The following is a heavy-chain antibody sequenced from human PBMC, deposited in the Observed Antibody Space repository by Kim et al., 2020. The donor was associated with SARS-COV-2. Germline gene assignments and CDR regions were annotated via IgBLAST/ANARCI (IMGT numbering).Heavy chain of an antibody. Sequence: GGSLRLSCAASGFTFSSYAMSWVRQAPGKGLEWVSAISGSGGSTYYADSVKGRFTISRDNSKNTLYLQMNSLRAEDTAVYYCAKVPVGGIVGATHFDYWGQGTLVTVSS. V-gene: IGHV3-23*01. J-gene: IGHJ4*02. CDR1: GFTFSSYA. CDR3: AKVPVGGIVGATHFDY. D-gene: IGHD1-26*01. CDR2: ISGSGGST.